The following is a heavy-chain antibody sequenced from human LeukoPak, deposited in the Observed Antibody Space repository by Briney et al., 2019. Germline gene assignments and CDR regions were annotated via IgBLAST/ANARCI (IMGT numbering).Heavy chain of an antibody. D-gene: IGHD6-13*01. V-gene: IGHV1-2*06. Sequence: ASVKVSCKASGYTFTGYYMHWVRQAPGQGLEWMGRINPNSGGTNYAQKFQDRITITADKSTSTAYMELSSLRSEDTAVYYCAVTSDSSSWPLLDYWGQGTLVTVSS. CDR2: INPNSGGT. CDR1: GYTFTGYY. CDR3: AVTSDSSSWPLLDY. J-gene: IGHJ4*02.